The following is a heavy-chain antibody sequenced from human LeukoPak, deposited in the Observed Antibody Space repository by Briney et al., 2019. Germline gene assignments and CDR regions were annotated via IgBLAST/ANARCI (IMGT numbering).Heavy chain of an antibody. J-gene: IGHJ4*02. Sequence: SETLSLTCTVSGGSISSYYWSWIRQSPGKGLEWIGYISYSGSTNYNPSLKSRVTISFDTSKNQFSLRLTSVTAADTAVYSCATMTTVTMYSYYFDSWGQGTLVTVSS. CDR3: ATMTTVTMYSYYFDS. CDR1: GGSISSYY. D-gene: IGHD4-11*01. V-gene: IGHV4-59*01. CDR2: ISYSGST.